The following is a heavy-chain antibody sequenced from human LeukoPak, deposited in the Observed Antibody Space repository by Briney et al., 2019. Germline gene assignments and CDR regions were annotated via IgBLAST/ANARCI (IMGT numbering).Heavy chain of an antibody. CDR3: ARGGSGYDPFDY. D-gene: IGHD5-12*01. Sequence: SETLSLTCTVSGGSVSSGSYYWSWIRQPPGKGLEWIGYTYYSGSTNYNPSLKSRVTISVDTSKNQFSLKLSSVTAADTAVYYCARGGSGYDPFDYWGQGTLVTVSS. J-gene: IGHJ4*02. V-gene: IGHV4-61*01. CDR1: GGSVSSGSYY. CDR2: TYYSGST.